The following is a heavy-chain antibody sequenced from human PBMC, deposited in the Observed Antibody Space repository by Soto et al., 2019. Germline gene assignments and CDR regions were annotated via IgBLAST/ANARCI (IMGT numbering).Heavy chain of an antibody. V-gene: IGHV1-3*01. CDR3: ASLSSSWYII. D-gene: IGHD6-13*01. CDR2: INAGNGNT. J-gene: IGHJ4*01. CDR1: GYTFTIYA. Sequence: ASLKSSCNASGYTFTIYAMHWVRQAPGQRLEWMGWINAGNGNTKYSQKFQGRVTITRDTSASTAYMELSSLRSEDTAVYYCASLSSSWYIIRGHGTLVPAPS.